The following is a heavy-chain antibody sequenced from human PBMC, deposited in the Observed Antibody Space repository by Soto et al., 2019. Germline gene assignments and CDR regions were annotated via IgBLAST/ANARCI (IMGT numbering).Heavy chain of an antibody. Sequence: QVQLVESGGGVVQPGRSLRLSCAASGFTFSSYGMHWVRQAPGNGLEWVAVIWYDGSNKYYADSVKGRFTISRDNSKNTLYLQMNSLRAEDTAVYYCARMLLSVDSSGYRYYFDYWGQGTLVSVSS. CDR3: ARMLLSVDSSGYRYYFDY. CDR2: IWYDGSNK. D-gene: IGHD3-22*01. V-gene: IGHV3-33*01. J-gene: IGHJ4*02. CDR1: GFTFSSYG.